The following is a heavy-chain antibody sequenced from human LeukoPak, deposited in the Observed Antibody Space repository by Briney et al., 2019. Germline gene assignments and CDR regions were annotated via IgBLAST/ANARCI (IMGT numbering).Heavy chain of an antibody. J-gene: IGHJ4*02. V-gene: IGHV3-48*03. CDR3: ASYSMVRGVIPFDY. Sequence: GGSLRLSCAASGFTFSSYEMNWVRQAPGKGPEWVSYISSSGSTIYYADSVKGRFTISRDNAKNSLYLQMNSLRAEDTAVYYCASYSMVRGVIPFDYWGQGTLVTVSS. CDR1: GFTFSSYE. D-gene: IGHD3-10*01. CDR2: ISSSGSTI.